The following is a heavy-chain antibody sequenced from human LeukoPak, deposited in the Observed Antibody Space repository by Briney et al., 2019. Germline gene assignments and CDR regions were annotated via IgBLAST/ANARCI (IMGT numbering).Heavy chain of an antibody. CDR2: INHSGST. J-gene: IGHJ5*02. CDR3: ARVVRGRRYCSSTSCPRPWFDP. D-gene: IGHD2-2*01. V-gene: IGHV4-34*01. Sequence: SETLSLTCAVYGGSFSGYYWSWIRQPPGKGLEWIGEINHSGSTNYNPSLKSRVTISVDTSKNQFSLKLSSVTAADTAVYYCARVVRGRRYCSSTSCPRPWFDPWGQGTLVTVSS. CDR1: GGSFSGYY.